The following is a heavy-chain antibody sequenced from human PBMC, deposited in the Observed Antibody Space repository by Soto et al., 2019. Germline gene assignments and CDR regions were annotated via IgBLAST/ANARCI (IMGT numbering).Heavy chain of an antibody. Sequence: QVQLVESGGGVVQPGRSLRLSCAASGFTFSSYGMHWVRQAPGKGLEWVVVISYDGSNKYYADSVKGRFTISRDNSKNTLYLQMNRLRAEYTAVYYCAKETYSGPLDYWGQGTLVTVSS. J-gene: IGHJ4*02. CDR3: AKETYSGPLDY. D-gene: IGHD2-15*01. CDR2: ISYDGSNK. V-gene: IGHV3-30*18. CDR1: GFTFSSYG.